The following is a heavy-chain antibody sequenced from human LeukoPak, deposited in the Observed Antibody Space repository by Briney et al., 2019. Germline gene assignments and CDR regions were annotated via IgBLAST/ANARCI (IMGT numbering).Heavy chain of an antibody. D-gene: IGHD3-10*01. CDR1: GYSFTNFG. Sequence: ASVKVSCKASGYSFTNFGFSWLRQAPGQGLEWVGWIRAYTGKTHYAQKFQGRVTMTTDTSTSTAHMDLRGLSTDDTAVYYCGRDQSSGSGSYQDHWGQGTLVTVSS. V-gene: IGHV1-18*01. CDR2: IRAYTGKT. CDR3: GRDQSSGSGSYQDH. J-gene: IGHJ4*02.